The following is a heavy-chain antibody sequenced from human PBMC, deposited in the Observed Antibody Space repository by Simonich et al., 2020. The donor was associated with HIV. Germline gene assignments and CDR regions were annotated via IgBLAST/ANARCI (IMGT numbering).Heavy chain of an antibody. CDR1: GFTVSSNY. Sequence: EVQLVESGGDLVQPWGYLSLSCAASGFTVSSNYMTWVRQAPGKGLEYISVHYSGGSTYYADSVKGRFTISRHNSKNTLYLQMNSLRPDDTAIYYCARERWGGYLDYWGPGTLVTVSS. J-gene: IGHJ4*02. V-gene: IGHV3-53*04. CDR2: HYSGGST. D-gene: IGHD3-3*01. CDR3: ARERWGGYLDY.